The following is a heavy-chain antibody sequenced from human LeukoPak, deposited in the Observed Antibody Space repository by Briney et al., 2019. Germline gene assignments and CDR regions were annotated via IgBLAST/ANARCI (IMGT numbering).Heavy chain of an antibody. CDR1: GGSFSGYY. D-gene: IGHD1-26*01. V-gene: IGHV4-34*01. J-gene: IGHJ4*02. CDR2: IYYSGST. Sequence: SETLSLTCAVYGGSFSGYYWSWIRQPPGKGLEWIGSIYYSGSTYYNPSLKSRVTISVDTSKNQFSLKLTSVTAADTAVYYCARATVGATGGIFFDYWGQGTLVTVSS. CDR3: ARATVGATGGIFFDY.